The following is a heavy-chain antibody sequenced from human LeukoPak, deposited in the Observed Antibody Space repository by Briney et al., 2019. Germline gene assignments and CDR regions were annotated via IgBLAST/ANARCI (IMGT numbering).Heavy chain of an antibody. CDR2: ISGSGSST. D-gene: IGHD6-19*01. Sequence: GGSLRLSCAASGLTFSSYAMTWVRQAPGKGLEWLSSISGSGSSTYYADSVKGRFTISRDNSKNTLYLKMNSLRAEDTAVYYCAKDTVAVAALFDPWGQGTLVTVSS. CDR3: AKDTVAVAALFDP. CDR1: GLTFSSYA. V-gene: IGHV3-23*01. J-gene: IGHJ5*02.